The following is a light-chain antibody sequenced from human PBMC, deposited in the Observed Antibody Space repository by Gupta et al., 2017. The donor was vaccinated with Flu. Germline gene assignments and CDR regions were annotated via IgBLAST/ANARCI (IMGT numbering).Light chain of an antibody. V-gene: IGKV1-12*01. CDR2: AAS. Sequence: PLTQYPSSVSASVGCRVIITCRASQDISRSLAWYQQKPGKATNLRIYAASSLQSGVPSRVIGSGSATDCTRIISSLKTEDYESYYCQQEKREQPFTLGPGTKVEI. CDR1: QDISRS. J-gene: IGKJ3*01. CDR3: QQEKREQPFT.